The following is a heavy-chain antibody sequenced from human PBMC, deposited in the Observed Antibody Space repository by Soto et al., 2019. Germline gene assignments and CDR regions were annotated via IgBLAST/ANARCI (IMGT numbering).Heavy chain of an antibody. CDR2: ISYDGSNK. CDR1: GFTFSSYA. V-gene: IGHV3-30-3*01. CDR3: ARAGSSVLLSAWFDP. Sequence: GGSLRLSCAASGFTFSSYAMHWVRQAPGKGLEWVAVISYDGSNKYYADSVKGRFTISRDNSKNTLYLQMNSLRAEDTAVYYCARAGSSVLLSAWFDPWGQGTLVTVSS. J-gene: IGHJ5*02. D-gene: IGHD2-15*01.